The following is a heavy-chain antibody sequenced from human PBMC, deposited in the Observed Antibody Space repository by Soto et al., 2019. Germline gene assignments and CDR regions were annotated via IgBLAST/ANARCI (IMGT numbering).Heavy chain of an antibody. V-gene: IGHV4-59*01. D-gene: IGHD5-12*01. CDR2: IYYRGST. CDR1: GGSISSYY. Sequence: SETLSLTCTVSGGSISSYYWSWIRQPPGKGLEWIGYIYYRGSTNYNPSLKSRVTISVATSKNQFSLKLSSVTAAYTAVYYCARVIGGYDYYYYYGMDVWGQGTKVTVSS. CDR3: ARVIGGYDYYYYYGMDV. J-gene: IGHJ6*02.